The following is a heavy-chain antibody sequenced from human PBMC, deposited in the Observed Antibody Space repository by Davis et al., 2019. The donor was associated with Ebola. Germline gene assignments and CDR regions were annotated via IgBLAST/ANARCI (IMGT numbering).Heavy chain of an antibody. J-gene: IGHJ4*02. D-gene: IGHD2-2*01. CDR3: AKPPYCSSTHCRSGHPFDF. V-gene: IGHV3-9*01. Sequence: SLKISCAASGFTFDNYAMHWVRQAPGKGPEWVSGISWNSGIIDYVDSVKGRFTTSRDNSKNTVYLQMNSLRAEDTAVYYCAKPPYCSSTHCRSGHPFDFWGQGTLVTVSS. CDR1: GFTFDNYA. CDR2: ISWNSGII.